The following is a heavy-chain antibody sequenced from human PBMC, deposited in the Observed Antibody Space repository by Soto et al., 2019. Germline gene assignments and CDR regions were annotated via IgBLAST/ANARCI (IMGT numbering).Heavy chain of an antibody. Sequence: GGSLRLSCEASGFTFSSFSMNWVRQAPGKGLEWVSSISSSSYYIYYADSVKGRFAISRDNAKNSLYLQMNSLRAEDTAVYYCARFCRDGCLFDMWGQGTMVTVSS. CDR3: ARFCRDGCLFDM. CDR1: GFTFSSFS. J-gene: IGHJ3*02. CDR2: ISSSSYYI. D-gene: IGHD6-19*01. V-gene: IGHV3-21*01.